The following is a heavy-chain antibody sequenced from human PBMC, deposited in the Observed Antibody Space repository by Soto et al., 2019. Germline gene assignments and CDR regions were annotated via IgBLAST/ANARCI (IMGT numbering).Heavy chain of an antibody. CDR3: ARARITMVRGATQATYYFDY. Sequence: ASVKVSCKASGYTFTSYGISWVRQAPGQGLERMGWISAYNGNTNYAQKLQGRVTMTTDTSTSTAYMELRSLRSDDTAVYYCARARITMVRGATQATYYFDYWGQGTPVTVPQ. V-gene: IGHV1-18*01. CDR1: GYTFTSYG. D-gene: IGHD3-10*01. J-gene: IGHJ4*02. CDR2: ISAYNGNT.